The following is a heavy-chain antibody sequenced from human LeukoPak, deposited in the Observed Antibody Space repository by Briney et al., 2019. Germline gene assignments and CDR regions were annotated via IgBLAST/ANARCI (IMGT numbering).Heavy chain of an antibody. CDR3: AKRAGVTVARYGMDV. CDR1: GFTFSSYA. J-gene: IGHJ6*02. Sequence: LPGGSLRLSCAASGFTFSSYAMSWVGQAPGKGLEWVSAISGSGGSTYYADSVKGRFTISRDNSKNTLYLQMNSLRAEDTAVYYCAKRAGVTVARYGMDVWGQGTTVTVSS. D-gene: IGHD6-19*01. V-gene: IGHV3-23*01. CDR2: ISGSGGST.